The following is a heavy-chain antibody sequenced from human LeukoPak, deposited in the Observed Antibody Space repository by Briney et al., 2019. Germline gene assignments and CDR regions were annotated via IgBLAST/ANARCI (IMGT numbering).Heavy chain of an antibody. V-gene: IGHV3-21*01. J-gene: IGHJ4*02. CDR3: ARSSSRAVLYSSGWYY. Sequence: GGSLRLSCAASGFTFSDYGMNWVRQAPGKGLEWVSSISSSSSTIYYADSVKGRFTISRDNAKNSLYLKMNSLRAEDTAVYYCARSSSRAVLYSSGWYYWGQGTLVTVSS. CDR1: GFTFSDYG. CDR2: ISSSSSTI. D-gene: IGHD6-19*01.